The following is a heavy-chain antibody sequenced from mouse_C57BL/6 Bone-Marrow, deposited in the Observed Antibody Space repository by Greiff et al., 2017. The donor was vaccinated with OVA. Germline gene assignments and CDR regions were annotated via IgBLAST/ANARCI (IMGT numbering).Heavy chain of an antibody. J-gene: IGHJ1*03. V-gene: IGHV5-17*01. CDR1: GFTFSDYG. CDR2: ISSGSSNI. Sequence: EVKLMESGGGLVKPGGSLKLSCAASGFTFSDYGMHWVRQAPEKGLEWVAYISSGSSNIYYADTVKGRFTISRDNAKNTLFLQMTSLRSEDAAMYYCARKAYYGSSYVYFDVWGTGTTVTVSS. CDR3: ARKAYYGSSYVYFDV. D-gene: IGHD1-1*01.